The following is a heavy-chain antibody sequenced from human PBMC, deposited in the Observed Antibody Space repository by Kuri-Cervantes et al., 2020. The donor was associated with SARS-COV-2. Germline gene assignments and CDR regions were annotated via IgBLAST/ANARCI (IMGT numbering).Heavy chain of an antibody. V-gene: IGHV4-38-2*02. CDR1: GYSISSGYY. D-gene: IGHD6-13*01. CDR3: ARGAIAAAAFDY. J-gene: IGHJ4*02. Sequence: SETLSLTCTVSGYSISSGYYWGWIRQPPGKGLEWIGSIYHSGSTNYNPSLKSRVTISVDTSKNQFSLKLSSVTAADTAVYYCARGAIAAAAFDYWGQGTLVTVSS. CDR2: IYHSGST.